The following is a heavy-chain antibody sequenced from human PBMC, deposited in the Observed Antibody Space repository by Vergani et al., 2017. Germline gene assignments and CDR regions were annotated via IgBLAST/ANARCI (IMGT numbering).Heavy chain of an antibody. CDR3: AKAGLRPWSGYPQLWAVDAFDI. CDR2: IYSCGSST. CDR1: GFTFSSYA. V-gene: IGHV3-23*03. J-gene: IGHJ3*02. Sequence: EVQLLESGGGLVQPGGSLRLSCAASGFTFSSYAMSWVRQAPGKGLEWVSVIYSCGSSTYYADSVKGRFTISRDNSKNTLYLQMNSLRADDTAVYYCAKAGLRPWSGYPQLWAVDAFDIWGQGTMVTVSS. D-gene: IGHD3-3*01.